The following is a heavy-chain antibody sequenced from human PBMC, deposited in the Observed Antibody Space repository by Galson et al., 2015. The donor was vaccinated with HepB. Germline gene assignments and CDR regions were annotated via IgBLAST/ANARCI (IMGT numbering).Heavy chain of an antibody. CDR3: ARYGPPGGVPAANGMDV. J-gene: IGHJ6*02. Sequence: SLRLSCAASGFSFSSYGMHWVRQGPGKGLEWVAVIWYDGSNKYYADSVKGRFTISRDNSKNTLYLQMNSLRAEDTAVYYCARYGPPGGVPAANGMDVWGQGTTVTVSS. V-gene: IGHV3-33*01. CDR1: GFSFSSYG. CDR2: IWYDGSNK. D-gene: IGHD2-2*01.